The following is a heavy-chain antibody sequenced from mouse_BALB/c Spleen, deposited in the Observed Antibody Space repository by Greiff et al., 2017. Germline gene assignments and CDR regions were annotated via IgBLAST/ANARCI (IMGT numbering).Heavy chain of an antibody. V-gene: IGHV14-4*02. CDR1: GFNIKDYY. CDR2: IDPENGDT. J-gene: IGHJ4*01. D-gene: IGHD1-1*01. CDR3: NARGYYGSSHDYYAMDY. Sequence: EVQLQQSGAELVRSGASVKLSCTASGFNIKDYYMHWVKQRPEQGLEWIGWIDPENGDTEYAPKFQGKATMTADTSSNTAYLQLSSLTSEDTAVYYCNARGYYGSSHDYYAMDYWGQGTSVTVSS.